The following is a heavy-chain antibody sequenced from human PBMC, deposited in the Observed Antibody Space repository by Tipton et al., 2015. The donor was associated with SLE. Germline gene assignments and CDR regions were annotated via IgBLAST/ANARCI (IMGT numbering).Heavy chain of an antibody. Sequence: TLSLTCAVSGGSISGGAYSWSWIRQPPGKGLEWIGYISHSGSTYYNPSLKSRVTMSVDRSKNQFSLKLSSVTAADTAVYYCARDDDYAGISFDYWGQGTLVTVSS. CDR3: ARDDDYAGISFDY. V-gene: IGHV4-30-2*01. J-gene: IGHJ4*02. CDR1: GGSISGGAYS. CDR2: ISHSGST. D-gene: IGHD4-23*01.